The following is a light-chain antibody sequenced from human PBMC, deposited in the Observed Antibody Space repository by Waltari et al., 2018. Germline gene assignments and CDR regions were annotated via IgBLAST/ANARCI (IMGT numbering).Light chain of an antibody. Sequence: DIQMTKSPSSLTASVGDRVTITCQASQDISNYLNWYQQKPGKAPQLLIYDSSNLETGVPSRFSGSGSGTDFTFTISSLQPEDIATYYCQQYDNLPYTFGQGTKLEIK. J-gene: IGKJ2*01. CDR2: DSS. CDR1: QDISNY. V-gene: IGKV1-33*01. CDR3: QQYDNLPYT.